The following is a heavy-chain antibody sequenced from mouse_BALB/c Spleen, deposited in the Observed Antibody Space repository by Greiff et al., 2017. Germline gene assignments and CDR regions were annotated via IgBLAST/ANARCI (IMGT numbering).Heavy chain of an antibody. Sequence: VQLQQSGAELMKPGASVKISCKATGYTFSSYWIEWVKQRPGHGLEWIGEILPGSGSTNYNEKFKGKATFTADTSSNTAYMQLSSLTSEDSAVYYCARAGYGRAYAMDYWGQGTSVTVSS. J-gene: IGHJ4*01. V-gene: IGHV1-9*01. CDR2: ILPGSGST. CDR1: GYTFSSYW. D-gene: IGHD1-1*01. CDR3: ARAGYGRAYAMDY.